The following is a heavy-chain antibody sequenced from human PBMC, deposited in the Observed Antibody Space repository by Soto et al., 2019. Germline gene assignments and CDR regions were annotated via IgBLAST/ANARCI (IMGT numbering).Heavy chain of an antibody. CDR1: GFNFSDFY. D-gene: IGHD1-26*01. CDR2: ISATGETT. CDR3: VSQLQGSKRKYHFHF. Sequence: QVQLVESGGALVKPGGSLRLSCAASGFNFSDFYISWIRQAPGKGLEWVSFISATGETTYYAESVKGRFTISRDNAQKSLDLEMNSLRDEDTAVYYCVSQLQGSKRKYHFHFGGQGALVTV. V-gene: IGHV3-11*01. J-gene: IGHJ4*02.